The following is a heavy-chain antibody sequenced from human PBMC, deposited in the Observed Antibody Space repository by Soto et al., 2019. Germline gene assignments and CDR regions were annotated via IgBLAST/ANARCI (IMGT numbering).Heavy chain of an antibody. CDR2: ISYDGSNK. CDR1: GFTFSSYG. J-gene: IGHJ5*02. CDR3: AKIVPYSGFDP. V-gene: IGHV3-30*18. D-gene: IGHD1-26*01. Sequence: PGGSLRLSCAASGFTFSSYGMHWVRQAPGKGLEWVAVISYDGSNKYYADSVKGRFTISRDNSKDTLYLQMNSLRAEDTAVYYCAKIVPYSGFDPWGQGTLVTVSS.